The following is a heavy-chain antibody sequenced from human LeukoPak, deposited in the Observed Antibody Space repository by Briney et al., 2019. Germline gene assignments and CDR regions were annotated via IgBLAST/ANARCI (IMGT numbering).Heavy chain of an antibody. V-gene: IGHV3-23*01. CDR3: AKRVNSGSYSFDY. J-gene: IGHJ4*02. CDR2: LSGSGGST. Sequence: PTGGSLRLSCAASGFTFSSYAMSWVPQAPGKGLEWVSALSGSGGSTYYADSVKGRCTITRNNSKNTIYLQMNSLRAEDTAVYYCAKRVNSGSYSFDYWGQGTLVTVSS. CDR1: GFTFSSYA. D-gene: IGHD1-26*01.